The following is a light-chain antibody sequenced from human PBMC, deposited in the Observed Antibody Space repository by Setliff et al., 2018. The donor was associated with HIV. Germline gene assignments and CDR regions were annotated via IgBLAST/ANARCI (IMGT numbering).Light chain of an antibody. CDR1: SSDVGGYNY. V-gene: IGLV2-11*01. J-gene: IGLJ1*01. CDR3: CSYAGSYKV. Sequence: QSALTQPRSVSGSPGQSVTISCTGTSSDVGGYNYVSWYQQHPGKAPKLMIYDVSKRPSGVPDRFSGSKSGYTASLTISGLQAEDEAEYYCCSYAGSYKVFGTGTKVTVL. CDR2: DVS.